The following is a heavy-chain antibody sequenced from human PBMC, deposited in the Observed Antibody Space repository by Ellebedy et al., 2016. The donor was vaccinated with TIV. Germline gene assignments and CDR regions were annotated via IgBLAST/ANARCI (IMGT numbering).Heavy chain of an antibody. Sequence: MPSETLSLTCAVSGGSLRGYYWSWIRQPPGKGLEWIGEINPSGVINYDPSLKSRVTLSADTSKNQVSLRLSSVSAADTASYFCAKGLGGLQLWFDPWGQGTLVTVSS. CDR1: GGSLRGYY. J-gene: IGHJ5*02. D-gene: IGHD1-1*01. CDR3: AKGLGGLQLWFDP. V-gene: IGHV4-34*01. CDR2: INPSGVI.